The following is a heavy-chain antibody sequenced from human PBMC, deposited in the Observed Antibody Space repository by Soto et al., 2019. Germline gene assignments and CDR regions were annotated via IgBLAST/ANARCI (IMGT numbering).Heavy chain of an antibody. D-gene: IGHD3-22*01. CDR3: ARVPARVTYYYDSSGYGNAFDI. Sequence: SQTLSLTCAISGDSVSSNSAAWNWIRQSPSRGLEWLGRTYYRSKWYNDYAVSVKSRITINPDTSKNQFSLQLNSVTPEDTAVYYCARVPARVTYYYDSSGYGNAFDIWGQGTIVTVSS. J-gene: IGHJ3*02. CDR2: TYYRSKWYN. V-gene: IGHV6-1*01. CDR1: GDSVSSNSAA.